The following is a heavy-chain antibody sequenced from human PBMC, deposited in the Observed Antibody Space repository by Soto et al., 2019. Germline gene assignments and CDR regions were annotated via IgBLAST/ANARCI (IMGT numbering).Heavy chain of an antibody. V-gene: IGHV5-10-1*01. CDR3: ARVHKNWHDS. CDR2: IDPSDSYT. CDR1: GYNFTAFW. J-gene: IGHJ5*01. Sequence: PGESLKICCKASGYNFTAFWIHWVRQMPGKGLEWLGKIDPSDSYTNYSPSFEGHVTISTDNSITTAYLQWSSLRASDTALYFCARVHKNWHDSRAQGTMDPVSS.